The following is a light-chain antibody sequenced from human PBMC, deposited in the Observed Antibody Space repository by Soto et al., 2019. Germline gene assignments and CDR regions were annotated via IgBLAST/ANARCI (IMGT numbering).Light chain of an antibody. J-gene: IGLJ2*01. Sequence: QSVLTQPPSASGTPGQRVTISCSGSSSNLGSNTVNWYQQLPGTAPKHLIYSNNQRPSGVPDRFSGSKSGTSASLAISGLQSEDEADYYWAAWDDSLNGVVFGGGTQLTVL. CDR1: SSNLGSNT. CDR3: AAWDDSLNGVV. V-gene: IGLV1-44*01. CDR2: SNN.